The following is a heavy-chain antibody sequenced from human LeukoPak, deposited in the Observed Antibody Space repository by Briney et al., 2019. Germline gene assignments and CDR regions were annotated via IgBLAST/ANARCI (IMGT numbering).Heavy chain of an antibody. J-gene: IGHJ2*01. CDR2: TYYRSKWYN. CDR3: ARERAYGDSHWYFDL. CDR1: GDSVSSNSAA. Sequence: SQTLSLTCAISGDSVSSNSAAWNWIRQSPSRGLEWLGRTYYRSKWYNDYAASVKSRIIINPDTSKNQFSPQLNSVTPEDTAVYYCARERAYGDSHWYFDLWGRGTLVTVSS. D-gene: IGHD4-17*01. V-gene: IGHV6-1*01.